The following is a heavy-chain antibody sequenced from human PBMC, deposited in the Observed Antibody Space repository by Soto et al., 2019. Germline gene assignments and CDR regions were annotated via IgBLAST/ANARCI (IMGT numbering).Heavy chain of an antibody. Sequence: QVQLQQWGAGLLKPSETLSLTCAVYGWSFSGYYWSWIRQPPGKGLEWIGEINHSGSTNYNPSLKSRVTISVDTSKNQFALKLSSVTAADTAVYYCSRGGLELRYYFDYWGQGTLVTVSS. CDR3: SRGGLELRYYFDY. CDR2: INHSGST. J-gene: IGHJ4*02. D-gene: IGHD1-7*01. CDR1: GWSFSGYY. V-gene: IGHV4-34*01.